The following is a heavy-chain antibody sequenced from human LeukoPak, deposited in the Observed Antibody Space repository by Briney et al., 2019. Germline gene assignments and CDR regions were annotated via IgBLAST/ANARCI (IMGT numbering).Heavy chain of an antibody. CDR1: GFIFSSYG. Sequence: GGSLRLSCAASGFIFSSYGMSWVRQAPGKGLEWVSHISGSGGTTYYADSVKGRFTISRDNSKNTLYLQMNSLRAEDTAVYFCAKRGSGYNHFGSWGQGTLVTVSS. V-gene: IGHV3-23*01. J-gene: IGHJ4*02. CDR3: AKRGSGYNHFGS. CDR2: ISGSGGTT. D-gene: IGHD3-3*01.